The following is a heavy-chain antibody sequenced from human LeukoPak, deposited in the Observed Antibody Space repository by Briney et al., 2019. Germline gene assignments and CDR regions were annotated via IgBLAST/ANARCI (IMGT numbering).Heavy chain of an antibody. CDR2: INPGGGST. V-gene: IGHV1-46*01. Sequence: ASVKVSCKASGYTFTSYYMHWVRQAPGQGLEWMGIINPGGGSTSYAQKFQGRVTMTRDTSTSTVYMELSSLRSEDTAVYYCARDTEYYYDSSGPPTADYWGQGTLVTVSS. CDR1: GYTFTSYY. CDR3: ARDTEYYYDSSGPPTADY. J-gene: IGHJ4*02. D-gene: IGHD3-22*01.